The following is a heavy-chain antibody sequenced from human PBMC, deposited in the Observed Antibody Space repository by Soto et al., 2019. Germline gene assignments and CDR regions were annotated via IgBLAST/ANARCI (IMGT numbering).Heavy chain of an antibody. CDR3: ARGLKSKGIDY. D-gene: IGHD3-16*01. Sequence: GASVKVSCKASGYTFTSYGISWVRQAPGQGLEWMGRMNPILGIANYAQKFQGRVTMTADTSMSTAYMELSSLRSEDTAVYYCARGLKSKGIDYWGQGTLDTGSS. J-gene: IGHJ4*02. V-gene: IGHV1-69*04. CDR1: GYTFTSYG. CDR2: MNPILGIA.